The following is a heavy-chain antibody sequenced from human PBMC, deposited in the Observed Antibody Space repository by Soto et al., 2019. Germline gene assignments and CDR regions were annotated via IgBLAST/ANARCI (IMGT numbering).Heavy chain of an antibody. CDR3: ARDWVKGSGSFSFGY. J-gene: IGHJ4*02. V-gene: IGHV1-69*12. Sequence: QVQLVQSGAEVKKPGSSVKVSCKASGGTFSSYAISWVRQAPGQGLEWMGGIIPIFGTANYAQKFQGRVTITADESTSTAYMELSSLRSEDTAVYYWARDWVKGSGSFSFGYWGQGTLVTVSS. CDR1: GGTFSSYA. D-gene: IGHD3-10*01. CDR2: IIPIFGTA.